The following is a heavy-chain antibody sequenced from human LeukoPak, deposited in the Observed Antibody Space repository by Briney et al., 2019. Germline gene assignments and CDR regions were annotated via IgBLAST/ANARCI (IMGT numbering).Heavy chain of an antibody. D-gene: IGHD2-2*01. CDR3: GTDIVVVPAPDY. CDR1: GFTFSNYG. Sequence: GGSLGLSCAASGFTFSNYGMHWVRQAPGKGLEWVAFITHARGDTYYADSVKGRFTISRDNSKNTLYLQMNSLRAEDTAVYYCGTDIVVVPAPDYWGQGILVTVSS. V-gene: IGHV3-30*02. J-gene: IGHJ4*02. CDR2: ITHARGDT.